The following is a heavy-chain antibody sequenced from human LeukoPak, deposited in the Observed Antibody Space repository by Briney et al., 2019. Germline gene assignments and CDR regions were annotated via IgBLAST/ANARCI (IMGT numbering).Heavy chain of an antibody. CDR2: ISSGGRTI. CDR1: GFTFSSDE. D-gene: IGHD2/OR15-2a*01. J-gene: IGHJ4*02. V-gene: IGHV3-48*03. Sequence: GGSLRLSCAASGFTFSSDEMNWVRQAPGKGLEWVSYISSGGRTIYYADSVKGRFTVSRDNAKNSLYLQMNSVRAEDTAVYYCARGLLLDWGQGTLVTVSS. CDR3: ARGLLLD.